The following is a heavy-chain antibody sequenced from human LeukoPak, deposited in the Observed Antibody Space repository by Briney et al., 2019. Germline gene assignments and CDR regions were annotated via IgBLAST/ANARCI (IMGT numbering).Heavy chain of an antibody. D-gene: IGHD6-19*01. CDR1: GGSISSSSYY. Sequence: SETLSLTCTVSGGSISSSSYYWGWIRQPPGKGPEWIGSIYYSGSTYYNPSLKSRVTISVDTSKNQFSLKLSSVTAADTAVYYCARVPAVAGSMYFDYWGQGTLVTVSS. CDR3: ARVPAVAGSMYFDY. CDR2: IYYSGST. J-gene: IGHJ4*02. V-gene: IGHV4-39*07.